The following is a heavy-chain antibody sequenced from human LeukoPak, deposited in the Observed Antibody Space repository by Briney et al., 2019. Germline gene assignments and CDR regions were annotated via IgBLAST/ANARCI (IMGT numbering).Heavy chain of an antibody. V-gene: IGHV4-59*01. CDR2: IYYSGST. CDR3: ARNSCGYLDY. CDR1: GGSISSYY. J-gene: IGHJ4*02. Sequence: SETLSLTCTVSGGSISSYYWSWIRQPPGKGLEWIGYIYYSGSTNYNPSLKSRVTISVDTSKNQFPLKLSSVTAADTAVYYCARNSCGYLDYWGQGTLVTVCS. D-gene: IGHD6-19*01.